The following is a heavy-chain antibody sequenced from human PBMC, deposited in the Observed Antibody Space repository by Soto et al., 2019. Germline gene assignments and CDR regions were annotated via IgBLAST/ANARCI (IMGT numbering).Heavy chain of an antibody. J-gene: IGHJ6*02. CDR1: GFTFSSYD. D-gene: IGHD5-12*01. CDR3: ARGTNRNSGYDCVDPEGCYYGMDV. Sequence: PGGSLRLSCAASGFTFSSYDMHWVRQATGKGLEWVSAIGTAGDTYYPGSVKGRFTISRENAKNSLYLQMNSLRAEDTAVYYCARGTNRNSGYDCVDPEGCYYGMDVWGQGTTVTVSS. CDR2: IGTAGDT. V-gene: IGHV3-13*01.